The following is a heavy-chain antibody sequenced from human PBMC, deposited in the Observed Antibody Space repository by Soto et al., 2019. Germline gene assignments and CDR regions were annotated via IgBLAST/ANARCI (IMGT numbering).Heavy chain of an antibody. V-gene: IGHV3-7*01. CDR2: IKQDGSEK. CDR1: GFTFSSYW. CDR3: ARSRAFLMVYATGLDY. Sequence: GGSLRLSCAASGFTFSSYWMSWVRQAPGKGLEWVANIKQDGSEKYYVDSVKGRFTISRDNAKNSLYLQMNSLRAEDTAVYYCARSRAFLMVYATGLDYWGQGTLVTVSS. J-gene: IGHJ4*02. D-gene: IGHD2-8*01.